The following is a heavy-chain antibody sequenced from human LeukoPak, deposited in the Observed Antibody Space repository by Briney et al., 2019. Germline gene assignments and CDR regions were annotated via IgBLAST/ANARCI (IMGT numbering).Heavy chain of an antibody. CDR1: GTSISLSNW. CDR2: IYHSGTT. D-gene: IGHD3-10*01. CDR3: ARSYFGSGTFNGFDY. Sequence: SQTLSLTCAVSGTSISLSNWWTWVRQPPGKGLEWIGEIYHSGTTNYNPSLKSRVIISLDKSRNQFSLNLNSVSAADTAVYYCARSYFGSGTFNGFDYWGQGTLVTVSS. J-gene: IGHJ4*02. V-gene: IGHV4-4*02.